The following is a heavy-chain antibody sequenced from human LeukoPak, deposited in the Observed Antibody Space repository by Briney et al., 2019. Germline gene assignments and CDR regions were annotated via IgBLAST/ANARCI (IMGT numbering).Heavy chain of an antibody. CDR3: ARDFGPSRGFDH. V-gene: IGHV4-59*01. CDR2: IFYTGST. CDR1: GDSMNPYY. Sequence: LETLSLTCTVSGDSMNPYYWSWIRQPPGKGLEWIGYIFYTGSTTYNPSLKSRVTMSVDTSRNQFSLKLHSLTAADTAVYYCARDFGPSRGFDHWGRGILVTVSS. D-gene: IGHD3-10*01. J-gene: IGHJ4*02.